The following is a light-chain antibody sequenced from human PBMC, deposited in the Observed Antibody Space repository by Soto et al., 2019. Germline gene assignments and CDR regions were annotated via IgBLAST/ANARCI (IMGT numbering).Light chain of an antibody. V-gene: IGKV3-20*01. J-gene: IGKJ5*01. CDR2: GAS. Sequence: EIVLTQSPGTLSLSPGERVTLSCRASQSVKNNYLAWYQQKPGQAPRLLIYGASSRATGIPDRFSGSGSGTDFTLTISRLEPEDFAVYYCQQYGSSSITFGQGTRLEIK. CDR1: QSVKNNY. CDR3: QQYGSSSIT.